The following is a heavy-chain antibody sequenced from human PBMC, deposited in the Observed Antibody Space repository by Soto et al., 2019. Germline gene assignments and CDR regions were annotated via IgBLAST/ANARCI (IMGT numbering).Heavy chain of an antibody. D-gene: IGHD3-9*01. Sequence: QLQLQESGPGLVKPSETLSLTCTVSGGSISSSSYYWGWIRQPPGKGLEWIGNIYYSGSTYYNPSLKSRVTLSVDTSKNQFSLKLSSVTAADTAVYYCARSGDILTGRPNWFDPWGQGTLVTVSS. CDR2: IYYSGST. J-gene: IGHJ5*02. V-gene: IGHV4-39*01. CDR3: ARSGDILTGRPNWFDP. CDR1: GGSISSSSYY.